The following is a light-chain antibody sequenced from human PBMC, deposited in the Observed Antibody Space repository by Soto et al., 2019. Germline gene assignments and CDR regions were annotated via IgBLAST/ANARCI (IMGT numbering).Light chain of an antibody. CDR2: DVS. CDR3: SSYTTGDTLV. V-gene: IGLV2-14*01. Sequence: QSALTQPASVSGSPRQSFTISCTGTSSDVGGYNYVSWYQQHPGKAPKLLIYDVSHRPSGVSNRFSGSKSGNTASLTISGLQAEDEADYYCSSYTTGDTLVFGGGTKLTVL. J-gene: IGLJ2*01. CDR1: SSDVGGYNY.